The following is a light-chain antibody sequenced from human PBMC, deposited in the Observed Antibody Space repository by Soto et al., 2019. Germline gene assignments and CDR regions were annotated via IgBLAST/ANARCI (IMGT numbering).Light chain of an antibody. Sequence: QSVLTQPASVSGSPGQSITISCTGSSSDVGGHNYVSWYQQHPGKAPKLMIYEVTKRPSGVSNRFSGSKSGNMASLTISGLXAEDEADYYCSSYTFTSTLYVFGTGTKVTVL. CDR3: SSYTFTSTLYV. CDR1: SSDVGGHNY. CDR2: EVT. J-gene: IGLJ1*01. V-gene: IGLV2-14*01.